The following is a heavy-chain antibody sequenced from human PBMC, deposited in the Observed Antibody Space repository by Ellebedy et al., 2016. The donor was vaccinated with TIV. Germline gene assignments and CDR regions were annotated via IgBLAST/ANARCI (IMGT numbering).Heavy chain of an antibody. CDR2: IKQDGSEK. J-gene: IGHJ4*02. Sequence: PGGSLRLSCAASGFTFSNYWMSWGRQAPGKGLEWVANIKQDGSEKNYVDSVKGRFTISRDNANNSLNLQMNSLRAEDTAVYYCARGGRTMADWGQGTLVTVSS. CDR3: ARGGRTMAD. D-gene: IGHD4/OR15-4a*01. V-gene: IGHV3-7*04. CDR1: GFTFSNYW.